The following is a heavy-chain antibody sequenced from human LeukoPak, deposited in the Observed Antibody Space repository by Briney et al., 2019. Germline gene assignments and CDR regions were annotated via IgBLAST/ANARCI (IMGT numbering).Heavy chain of an antibody. V-gene: IGHV1-18*01. CDR1: GYTFTSYG. CDR3: ARACSSTSCYGGDFLDY. D-gene: IGHD2-2*01. CDR2: ISAYNGNT. Sequence: ASVKVSCKASGYTFTSYGISWVRQAPGQGLEWMGWISAYNGNTNYAQKLQGRVTMTTDTSTSTAYMELRSLRSDDTAVYYCARACSSTSCYGGDFLDYWGQGTLVTVSS. J-gene: IGHJ4*02.